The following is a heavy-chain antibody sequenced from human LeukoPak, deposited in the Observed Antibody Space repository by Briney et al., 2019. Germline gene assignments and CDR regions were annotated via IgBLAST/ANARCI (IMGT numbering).Heavy chain of an antibody. CDR2: IRSKANSYAT. V-gene: IGHV3-73*01. Sequence: PGGSLRLSCAASGFTFSASAMHWVRQASGKGLEWVGRIRSKANSYATAYAASVKGRFTISRDDSKNTAYLQMNSLKTDDTAVYYCTRVTGGNDWNDAFDIWGQGTMVTVSS. J-gene: IGHJ3*02. CDR1: GFTFSASA. CDR3: TRVTGGNDWNDAFDI. D-gene: IGHD5-12*01.